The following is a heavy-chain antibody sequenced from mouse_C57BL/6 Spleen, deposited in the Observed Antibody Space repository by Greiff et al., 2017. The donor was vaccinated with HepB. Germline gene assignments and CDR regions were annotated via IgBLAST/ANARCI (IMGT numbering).Heavy chain of an antibody. D-gene: IGHD1-1*01. CDR2: ISYDGSN. V-gene: IGHV3-6*01. CDR3: AISLDYYGSIYFDY. CDR1: GYSITSGYY. J-gene: IGHJ2*01. Sequence: EVKVEESGPGLVKPSQSLSLTCSVTGYSITSGYYWYWIRQFPGHKLEWMGYISYDGSNNYNPSLKNRISITRDKSNNQFFLKLNSVTTEDTTTYYCAISLDYYGSIYFDYWGQGTTLTVSS.